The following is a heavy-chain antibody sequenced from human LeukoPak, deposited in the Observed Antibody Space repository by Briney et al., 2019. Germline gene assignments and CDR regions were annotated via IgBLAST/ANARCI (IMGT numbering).Heavy chain of an antibody. Sequence: PRASVEVSCKASGGTFSSYTISWVRQAPGQGLEWMGRIIPILGIANYAQKFQGRVTITADKSTSTAYMELSSLRSEDTAVYYCASWRSYYDSSGFNWFDPWGQGTLVTVSS. CDR2: IIPILGIA. J-gene: IGHJ5*02. CDR1: GGTFSSYT. D-gene: IGHD3-22*01. CDR3: ASWRSYYDSSGFNWFDP. V-gene: IGHV1-69*02.